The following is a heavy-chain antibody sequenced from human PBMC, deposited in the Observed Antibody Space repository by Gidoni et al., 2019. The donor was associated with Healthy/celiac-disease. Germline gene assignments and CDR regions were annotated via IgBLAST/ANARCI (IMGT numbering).Heavy chain of an antibody. V-gene: IGHV3-23*01. CDR3: AKKEASPIAAAGFVDY. Sequence: EVQLLASGGGLVHPGGSLRLSCAASGFPFSSYARGWVRQAPGKGLEWVSAMSVSGGSKYDADSVKGRFTISRDNSKNTLYLQMNSLRAEDTAVYYCAKKEASPIAAAGFVDYWGQGTLVTVSS. J-gene: IGHJ4*02. CDR2: MSVSGGSK. D-gene: IGHD6-13*01. CDR1: GFPFSSYA.